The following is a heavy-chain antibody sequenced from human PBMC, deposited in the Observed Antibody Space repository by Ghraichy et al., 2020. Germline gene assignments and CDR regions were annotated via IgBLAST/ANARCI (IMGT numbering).Heavy chain of an antibody. J-gene: IGHJ3*02. D-gene: IGHD5-12*01. V-gene: IGHV4-39*01. CDR2: ISYSGST. Sequence: ETLSLTCTVSGGSISSISSYWAWIRQPPGKGLEWIGIISYSGSTYYNSSLKSRLTISVDTSKNQFSLKLSSVTAADTAVYYCARRGYGNAFDIWGQGALVTVSS. CDR3: ARRGYGNAFDI. CDR1: GGSISSISSY.